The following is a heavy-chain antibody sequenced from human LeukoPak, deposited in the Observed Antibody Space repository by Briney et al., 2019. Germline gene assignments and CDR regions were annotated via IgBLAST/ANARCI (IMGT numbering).Heavy chain of an antibody. CDR2: ISSSGSTI. CDR1: GFTFSDYY. Sequence: GGSLRLSCAASGFTFSDYYMSWIRQAPGKGLEWVSYISSSGSTIYYADSVKGRFTISRDNSKNTLYLQMNSLRAEDTAVYYCAKLGYLDSSGYYLYYFDYWGQGTLVTVSS. V-gene: IGHV3-11*04. D-gene: IGHD3-22*01. J-gene: IGHJ4*02. CDR3: AKLGYLDSSGYYLYYFDY.